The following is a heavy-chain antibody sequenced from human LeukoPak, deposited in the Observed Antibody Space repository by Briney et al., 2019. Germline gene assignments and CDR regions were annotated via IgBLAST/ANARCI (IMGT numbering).Heavy chain of an antibody. V-gene: IGHV3-21*01. CDR2: ISSSSSYI. D-gene: IGHD2-15*01. J-gene: IGHJ4*02. Sequence: GGSLRLSCAASGFTFSSYSMNWVRQAPGKGREGVSSISSSSSYIYYADSGKGRFTISSDNAKNSLYLQMNSLRAEDTAVYYCARGGSSDTGGSCYFDYWGQGTLVTVSS. CDR3: ARGGSSDTGGSCYFDY. CDR1: GFTFSSYS.